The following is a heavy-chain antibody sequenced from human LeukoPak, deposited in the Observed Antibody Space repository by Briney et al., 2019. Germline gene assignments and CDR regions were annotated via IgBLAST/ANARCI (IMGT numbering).Heavy chain of an antibody. J-gene: IGHJ6*03. CDR1: RFTFSSYA. CDR3: AKSQSDYGDSDYYSYYYMDV. CDR2: ISGSGGST. V-gene: IGHV3-23*01. D-gene: IGHD4-17*01. Sequence: PGGSLRLSCAASRFTFSSYAMNWVRQAPGKGLEWVSAISGSGGSTYYADSVKGRFTISRDNSKNTLYLQMNSLRAEDTAVYYCAKSQSDYGDSDYYSYYYMDVWGKGTTVTVSS.